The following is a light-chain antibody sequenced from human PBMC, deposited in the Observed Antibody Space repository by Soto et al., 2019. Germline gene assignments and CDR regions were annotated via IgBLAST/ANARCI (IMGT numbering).Light chain of an antibody. CDR1: QSISRY. V-gene: IGKV1-39*01. J-gene: IGKJ5*01. CDR2: AAS. Sequence: DIQMTQSPSSLSASVGARCAITCRASQSISRYLNWYQQKPGKAPKXXIYAASSLQSGVPSRFSVSGSGTDFTLTISNLKYEDFATYHCLQHHSYTITFGQGTRLEIK. CDR3: LQHHSYTIT.